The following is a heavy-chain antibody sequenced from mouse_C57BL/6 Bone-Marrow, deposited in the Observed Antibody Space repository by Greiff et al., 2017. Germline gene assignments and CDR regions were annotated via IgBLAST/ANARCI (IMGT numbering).Heavy chain of an antibody. CDR2: IDPSDSYT. V-gene: IGHV1-50*01. CDR1: GYTFTSYW. Sequence: QVQLQQPGAELVKPGASVKLSCKASGYTFTSYWMQWVKQRPGQGLEWIGEIDPSDSYTNYNQKFKGKATMTVDTSSSTAYMQLSSLTSEDSAVYYWGAVPFDYWGEGTTLTVSS. J-gene: IGHJ2*01. CDR3: GAVPFDY.